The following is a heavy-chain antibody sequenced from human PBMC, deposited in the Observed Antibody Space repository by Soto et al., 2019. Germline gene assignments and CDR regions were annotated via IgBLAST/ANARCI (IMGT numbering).Heavy chain of an antibody. V-gene: IGHV4-4*07. J-gene: IGHJ4*02. Sequence: PSETLSLTCTVSGGSISSYYWSWVRQPAGKGLEWIGRVYTSGSTIYNPSLKSRVTVSLDTPKNQFSLKLTSVTAADTAVYYCCYSSGWYAEKFDSWGQGTLVTVSS. D-gene: IGHD6-19*01. CDR2: VYTSGST. CDR1: GGSISSYY. CDR3: CYSSGWYAEKFDS.